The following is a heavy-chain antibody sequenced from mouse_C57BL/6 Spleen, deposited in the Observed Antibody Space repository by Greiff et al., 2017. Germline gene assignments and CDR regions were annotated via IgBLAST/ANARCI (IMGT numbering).Heavy chain of an antibody. D-gene: IGHD1-1*01. CDR2: ISSGSSTI. CDR1: GFTFSDYG. Sequence: EVQVVESGGGLVKPGGSLKLSCAASGFTFSDYGMHWVRQAPEKGLEWVAYISSGSSTIYYADTVKGRFTISSDNAKNTLFLQMTSLRSEDTAMYYCATPYYGSSYGGYWYFDVWGTGTTVTVSS. J-gene: IGHJ1*03. CDR3: ATPYYGSSYGGYWYFDV. V-gene: IGHV5-17*01.